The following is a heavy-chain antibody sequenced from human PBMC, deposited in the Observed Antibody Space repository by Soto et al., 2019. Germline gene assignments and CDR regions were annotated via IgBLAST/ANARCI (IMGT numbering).Heavy chain of an antibody. CDR1: GGSIRSSGDY. D-gene: IGHD1-26*01. CDR3: ARVPGGGFLDG. Sequence: QLQLQESGPGLVKPSETLSLICIVSGGSIRSSGDYWGWIRQPPGKGLEWIGTISYSGTTYYNPSVKRRVTIPVVTSKTQLSLTLSFVTALDTAVYVCARVPGGGFLDGWGQGNLVTASS. J-gene: IGHJ4*02. CDR2: ISYSGTT. V-gene: IGHV4-39*01.